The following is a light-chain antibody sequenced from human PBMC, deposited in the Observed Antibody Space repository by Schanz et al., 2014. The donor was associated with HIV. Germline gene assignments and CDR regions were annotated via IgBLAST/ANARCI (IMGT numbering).Light chain of an antibody. Sequence: QSVVTQPPSASGNPGQRVTISCSGSSSNIGSNTVNWYHPLPGSAPQLLIYSDNQRPSRVPDRFFGSKSGTSASLAISGLRSDDEAHYYCATWDDSLNGVVFGGGTKLTVL. J-gene: IGLJ2*01. CDR2: SDN. V-gene: IGLV1-44*01. CDR1: SSNIGSNT. CDR3: ATWDDSLNGVV.